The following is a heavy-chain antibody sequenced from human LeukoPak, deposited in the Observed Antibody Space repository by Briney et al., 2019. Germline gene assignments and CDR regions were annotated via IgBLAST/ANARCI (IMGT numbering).Heavy chain of an antibody. CDR2: ISGNGGST. J-gene: IGHJ4*02. D-gene: IGHD2-21*01. V-gene: IGHV3-23*01. Sequence: GGSLRLSCAASGFTFSTYAMSWVRQAPGKGLEWVSSISGNGGSTYYADSVKGRFTISRDNSNNTLHLHLHSLRADDTAVYYCAKDGLWLGKSQYYFEYWGQGTLVTVSS. CDR1: GFTFSTYA. CDR3: AKDGLWLGKSQYYFEY.